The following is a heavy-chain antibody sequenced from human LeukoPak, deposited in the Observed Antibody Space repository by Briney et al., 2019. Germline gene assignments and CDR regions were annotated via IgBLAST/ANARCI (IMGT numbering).Heavy chain of an antibody. CDR2: IYPRGST. CDR1: GGSISSGSYS. CDR3: ARSSYGSGRDNWFDP. J-gene: IGHJ5*02. Sequence: SETLSLTCAVSGGSISSGSYSWSWIRQPPGKGLEWIGYIYPRGSTYYNPSLKSRVTISVDTSKNQFSLKLSSVTAADTAVYYCARSSYGSGRDNWFDPWGQGTLVTVPS. D-gene: IGHD3-10*01. V-gene: IGHV4-30-2*05.